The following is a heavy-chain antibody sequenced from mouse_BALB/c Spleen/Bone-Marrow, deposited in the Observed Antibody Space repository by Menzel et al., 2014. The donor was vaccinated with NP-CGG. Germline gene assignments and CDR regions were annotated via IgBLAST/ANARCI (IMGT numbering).Heavy chain of an antibody. Sequence: EVKLMESGAELVKPGASVKLSCTASGFNIKDTYMHWVKQRPEQGLEWIGRIDPANGNTKYDPKFQGKATITADTSSNTAYLQLSSLTSEDAAVYYWALYYDYDVGYWGQGTTLTVSS. V-gene: IGHV14-3*02. CDR1: GFNIKDTY. CDR3: ALYYDYDVGY. CDR2: IDPANGNT. J-gene: IGHJ2*01. D-gene: IGHD2-4*01.